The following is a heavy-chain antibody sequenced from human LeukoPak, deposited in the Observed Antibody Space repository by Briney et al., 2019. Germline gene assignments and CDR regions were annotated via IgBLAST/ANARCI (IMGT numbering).Heavy chain of an antibody. CDR3: AREGPYCSGGSCYSDY. D-gene: IGHD2-15*01. CDR2: IKSDGTTT. CDR1: GFSFSTSW. J-gene: IGHJ4*02. Sequence: GGSLRLSCVVSGFSFSTSWMHWVRQAPGNRLVWVARIKSDGTTTAYADSVKGRFTISRDNAKDTLYLQMNSLRAEDTAVYYCAREGPYCSGGSCYSDYWGQGTLVTVSS. V-gene: IGHV3-74*01.